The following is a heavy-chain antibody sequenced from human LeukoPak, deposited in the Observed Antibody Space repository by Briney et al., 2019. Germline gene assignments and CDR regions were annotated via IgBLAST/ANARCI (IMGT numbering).Heavy chain of an antibody. D-gene: IGHD3-3*01. CDR1: GFTLSGNW. CDR2: INSDGSST. CDR3: ARAYYDLPGF. Sequence: PGGSLRLSCAASGFTLSGNWMHWVRQAPGKGLVWVSRINSDGSSTSYADSVKGRFTISRDNAKNSVYLQMNSLRAEDTAVCYCARAYYDLPGFWGQGTLVTVSS. V-gene: IGHV3-74*01. J-gene: IGHJ4*02.